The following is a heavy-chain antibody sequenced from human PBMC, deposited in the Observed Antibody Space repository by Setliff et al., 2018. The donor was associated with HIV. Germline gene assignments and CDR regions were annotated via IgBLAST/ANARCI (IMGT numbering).Heavy chain of an antibody. J-gene: IGHJ6*03. CDR1: GGTISNSYYY. D-gene: IGHD4-17*01. V-gene: IGHV4-39*01. CDR2: IYYSGST. Sequence: SETLSLTCTVSGGTISNSYYYWGWIRQSPGKGLEWIGNIYYSGSTYFNPSLRNRVSISVDTSRNQFSLKLRSVTAADTGLYFCARHSPVTTEDYMDVWGKGTTVTVSS. CDR3: ARHSPVTTEDYMDV.